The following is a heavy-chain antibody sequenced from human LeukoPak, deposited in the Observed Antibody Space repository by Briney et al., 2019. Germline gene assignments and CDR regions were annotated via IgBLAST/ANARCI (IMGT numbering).Heavy chain of an antibody. CDR1: GGSIRRADYY. CDR2: IYYSGST. D-gene: IGHD3-10*01. CDR3: ARAGGGFSMVRGVIITHYMDV. Sequence: SETLSLTCTVSGGSIRRADYYWGWIRQSPGKGLEWIGYIYYSGSTYYNPSLKSRVTISVDTSKNQFSLKLSSVTAADTAVYYCARAGGGFSMVRGVIITHYMDVWGKGTTVTVSS. V-gene: IGHV4-31*03. J-gene: IGHJ6*03.